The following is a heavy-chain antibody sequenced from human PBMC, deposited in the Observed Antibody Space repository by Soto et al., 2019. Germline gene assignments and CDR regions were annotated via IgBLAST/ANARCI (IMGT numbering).Heavy chain of an antibody. CDR3: ARDLSDNTTYYCYGMDV. J-gene: IGHJ6*02. D-gene: IGHD1-1*01. CDR2: ISYDGSNK. CDR1: GFTFSSYA. V-gene: IGHV3-30-3*01. Sequence: GGSLRLSCAASGFTFSSYAMHWVRQAPGKGLEWVAVISYDGSNKYYADSVKGRFTISRDNSKNTLYLEMNSLRAEDTAVYYCARDLSDNTTYYCYGMDVWGQGTTVTVSS.